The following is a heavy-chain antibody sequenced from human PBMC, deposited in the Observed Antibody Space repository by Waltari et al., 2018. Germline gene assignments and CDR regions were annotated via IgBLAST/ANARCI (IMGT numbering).Heavy chain of an antibody. CDR2: IVVDSGNT. CDR3: ATDQEVEYDFWRGYMY. V-gene: IGHV1-58*01. D-gene: IGHD3-3*01. CDR1: AFAFKTSS. Sequence: QLVQSGPEVKKTGASVKVSCTASAFAFKTSSVQGLRQARGQRPEWRGWIVVDSGNTNYARKFQDRVTFTRDMSTSTAYMELTSLRSEDTAVYYCATDQEVEYDFWRGYMYWGQGTLVSVSS. J-gene: IGHJ4*02.